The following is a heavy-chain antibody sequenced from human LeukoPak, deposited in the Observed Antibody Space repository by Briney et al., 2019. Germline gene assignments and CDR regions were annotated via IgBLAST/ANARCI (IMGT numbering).Heavy chain of an antibody. V-gene: IGHV4-39*01. Sequence: SETLSLTCTVSGGSISSSSYYWGWIRQPPGKGLEWIGSIYYSGSTYYNPSLKSRVTISVDTSKNQFSLKLSSATAADTAVYYCASERKIYCSSTSCFPFDYWGQGTLVTVSS. J-gene: IGHJ4*02. CDR3: ASERKIYCSSTSCFPFDY. CDR1: GGSISSSSYY. CDR2: IYYSGST. D-gene: IGHD2-2*01.